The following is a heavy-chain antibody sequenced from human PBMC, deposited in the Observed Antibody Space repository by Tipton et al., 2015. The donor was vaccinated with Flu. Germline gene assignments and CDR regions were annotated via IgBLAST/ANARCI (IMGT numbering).Heavy chain of an antibody. CDR3: SRGLATFGPSTPFDH. J-gene: IGHJ4*02. CDR2: IYYNGNT. D-gene: IGHD3-16*01. V-gene: IGHV4-30-2*01. Sequence: TLSLTCSVSGDSMNTDDFSWSWIRQPPGKALEWIGYIYYNGNTFYNPSFRSRVSMSIDRSKTEFSLKLKSVTAADTAAYFCSRGLATFGPSTPFDHWGQGAQVTVSS. CDR1: GDSMNTDDFS.